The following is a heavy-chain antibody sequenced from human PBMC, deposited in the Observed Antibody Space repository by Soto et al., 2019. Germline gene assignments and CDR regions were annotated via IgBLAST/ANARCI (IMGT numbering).Heavy chain of an antibody. CDR3: ARLESGFWSGYYYYYGMDV. J-gene: IGHJ6*02. D-gene: IGHD3-3*01. CDR2: INAGNGNT. V-gene: IGHV1-3*01. CDR1: GYTFTSYA. Sequence: GASVKVSCKASGYTFTSYAMHWVRQAPGQRLEWMGWINAGNGNTKYSRKFRGRVTITRDTSASTAYMELSSLRSEDTAVYYCARLESGFWSGYYYYYGMDVWGQGTTVTVSS.